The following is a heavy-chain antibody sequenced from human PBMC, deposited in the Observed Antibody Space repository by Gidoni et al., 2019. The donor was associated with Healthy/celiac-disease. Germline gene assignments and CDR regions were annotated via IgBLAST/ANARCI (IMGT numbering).Heavy chain of an antibody. CDR1: GGSFSGYY. V-gene: IGHV4-34*01. Sequence: QVQLQQWGAGLLKPSETLSLTCAVYGGSFSGYYWSWIRQPPGKGLEWIGEINHSGSTNYTPSLKSRVTISVDTSKNHFSLKLSSVTAADTAVYYCARLGMGYCSGGSCYSRNWFDPWGQGTLVTVSS. CDR2: INHSGST. CDR3: ARLGMGYCSGGSCYSRNWFDP. D-gene: IGHD2-15*01. J-gene: IGHJ5*02.